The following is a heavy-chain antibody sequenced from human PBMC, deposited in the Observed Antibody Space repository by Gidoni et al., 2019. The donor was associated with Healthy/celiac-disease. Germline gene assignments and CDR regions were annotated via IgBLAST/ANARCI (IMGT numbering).Heavy chain of an antibody. CDR3: ARGVLTPNHYFDY. D-gene: IGHD2-8*01. CDR1: GGAISRGGYY. J-gene: IGHJ4*02. V-gene: IGHV4-31*03. CDR2: IYYSGST. Sequence: QVQLQESGPGLVTPSQTLSLTCTVSGGAISRGGYYWSWIRQHPGKGLEWIGYIYYSGSTYYNPSLKSRVTISVDTSKNQFSLKLSSVTAADTAVYYCARGVLTPNHYFDYWGQGTLVTVSS.